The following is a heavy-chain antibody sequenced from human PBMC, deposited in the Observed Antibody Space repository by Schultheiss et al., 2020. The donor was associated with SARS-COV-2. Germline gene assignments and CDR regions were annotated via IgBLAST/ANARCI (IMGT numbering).Heavy chain of an antibody. J-gene: IGHJ4*02. V-gene: IGHV4-61*10. Sequence: SETLSLTCTVSGGSISSGSYYWSWIRQPAGKGLEWIGEINHSGSTNYNPSLKSRVTISVDTSKNQFSLKLSSVTAADTAVYYCARAATIEGFDYWGQGTLVTVSS. CDR3: ARAATIEGFDY. CDR2: INHSGST. D-gene: IGHD5-24*01. CDR1: GGSISSGSYY.